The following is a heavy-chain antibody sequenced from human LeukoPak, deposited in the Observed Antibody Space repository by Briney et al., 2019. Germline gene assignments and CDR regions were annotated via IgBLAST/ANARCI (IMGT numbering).Heavy chain of an antibody. V-gene: IGHV5-51*01. J-gene: IGHJ4*02. D-gene: IGHD6-6*01. Sequence: GESLKISCKGSGYSVATYWIGWVRQMPGKGLEWMGIIYPGDSNTRYSPSFQGQVTITADKSISTAYLQWSSLKASDTAKYYCARHTKYSTSSRVFDYWGQGTLVTVSS. CDR2: IYPGDSNT. CDR3: ARHTKYSTSSRVFDY. CDR1: GYSVATYW.